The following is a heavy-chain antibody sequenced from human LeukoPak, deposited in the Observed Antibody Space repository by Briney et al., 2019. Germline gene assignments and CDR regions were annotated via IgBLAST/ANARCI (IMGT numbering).Heavy chain of an antibody. Sequence: PGGSLRLSCAASGFTFTKYVMNWVRQAPGKGLEWVSSITGTADKTYDADSVKGRFTISRDNSKNTLSLQMSSLRVEDTAIYYCARRGGSRGWGAFDIWGQGTIVTVSS. V-gene: IGHV3-23*01. D-gene: IGHD6-19*01. CDR1: GFTFTKYV. CDR3: ARRGGSRGWGAFDI. J-gene: IGHJ3*02. CDR2: ITGTADKT.